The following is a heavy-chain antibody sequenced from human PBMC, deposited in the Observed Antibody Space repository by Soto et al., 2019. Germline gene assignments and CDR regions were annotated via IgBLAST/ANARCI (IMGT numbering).Heavy chain of an antibody. CDR1: GDKFTNYY. V-gene: IGHV1-2*04. Sequence: QVVLVQSGAEVKKPGDSVKVSCKSSGDKFTNYYIHWVRQAPGQGPEWMGWVNPKRGGAIYAQKFQGWVTMTSDMATTTAYLDVNRLKPDDTAVYFCARDPGLHGEYWYFDLWGRGTLGTVSS. CDR2: VNPKRGGA. CDR3: ARDPGLHGEYWYFDL. J-gene: IGHJ2*01.